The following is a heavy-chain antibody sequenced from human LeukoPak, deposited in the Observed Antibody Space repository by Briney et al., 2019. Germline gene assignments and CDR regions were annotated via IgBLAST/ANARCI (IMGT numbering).Heavy chain of an antibody. CDR1: GGAVSSGVYS. D-gene: IGHD3-22*01. V-gene: IGHV4-30-2*01. Sequence: PSETLSLTCTVSGGAVSSGVYSWSWIRQPPGKGLEWIGYIYHSETTYYNPSLQSRVTISVNRSKNQFSLKLTSVTAADTAVYYCARSRTAYYRYFDSWGQGTLVTVSS. CDR2: IYHSETT. J-gene: IGHJ4*02. CDR3: ARSRTAYYRYFDS.